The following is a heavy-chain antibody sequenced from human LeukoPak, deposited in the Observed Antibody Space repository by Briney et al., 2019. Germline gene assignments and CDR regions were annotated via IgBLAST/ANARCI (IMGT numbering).Heavy chain of an antibody. D-gene: IGHD3-10*01. CDR1: GGSISSGSSY. CDR2: IYRSGST. CDR3: AALGGGS. V-gene: IGHV4-61*02. Sequence: SQTLSLTCTVSGGSISSGSSYLSWIRQPAGKGLEWIGRIYRSGSTNYNPSLKSRVTILLDTSKNQLSLKLTSVTAADTAVYYCAALGGGSWGQGTLVTVSS. J-gene: IGHJ5*02.